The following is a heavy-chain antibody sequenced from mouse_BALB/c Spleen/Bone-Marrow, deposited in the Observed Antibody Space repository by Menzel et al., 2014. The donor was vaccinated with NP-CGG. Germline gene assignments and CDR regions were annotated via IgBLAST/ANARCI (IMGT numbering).Heavy chain of an antibody. J-gene: IGHJ4*01. CDR2: ISYDGSN. CDR3: AKGGIYLMDY. Sequence: ESGPGLVKPSQSLSLTCSVTGYPIXSGYYWNWIRQFPGNKLEWMGYISYDGSNNYNPSLKNRISITRDTSKNQFFLKLNSVTTEDTATYYCAKGGIYLMDYWGQGTSVTVSS. V-gene: IGHV3-6*02. CDR1: GYPIXSGYY. D-gene: IGHD5-5*01.